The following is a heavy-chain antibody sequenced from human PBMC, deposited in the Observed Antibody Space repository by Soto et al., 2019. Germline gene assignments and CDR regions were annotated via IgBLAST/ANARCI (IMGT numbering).Heavy chain of an antibody. J-gene: IGHJ4*02. V-gene: IGHV3-33*01. Sequence: GGSLRLSCAASGFTFSSYGMHWVRQAPGKGLEWVAVIWYDGSNKYYADSVKGRFTISRDDAKNSLYLQMNSLRAEDTALYYCTRDWTFDYWGQGILVTVSS. CDR1: GFTFSSYG. CDR2: IWYDGSNK. CDR3: TRDWTFDY. D-gene: IGHD3-3*01.